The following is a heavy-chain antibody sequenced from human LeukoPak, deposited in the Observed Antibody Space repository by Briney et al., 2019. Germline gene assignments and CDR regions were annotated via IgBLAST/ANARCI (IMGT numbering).Heavy chain of an antibody. V-gene: IGHV3-66*01. J-gene: IGHJ4*02. CDR3: ARESNYDY. CDR2: IYSGGST. Sequence: GGSLRLSCAVPGFSVSSTYMSWVRQAPGKGLEWVSVIYSGGSTYYADSVEGRFTISRDNSKNTLYLQMNSLRAEDTAVYYCARESNYDYWGQGTLVTVSS. CDR1: GFSVSSTY. D-gene: IGHD2/OR15-2a*01.